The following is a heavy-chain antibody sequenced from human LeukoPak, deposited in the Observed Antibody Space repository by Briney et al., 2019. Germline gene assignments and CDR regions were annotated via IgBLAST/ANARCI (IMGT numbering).Heavy chain of an antibody. CDR3: ARGNGKRPRKGDYYYYMDV. D-gene: IGHD1-1*01. V-gene: IGHV1-8*01. CDR1: GYTFTSYD. J-gene: IGHJ6*03. Sequence: PWASVKVSCKASGYTFTSYDINWVRQATGQGLEWMGWVNPNSGNTGYAQKFQGRVTMTRNTSISTAYMELSSLRSEDTAVYYCARGNGKRPRKGDYYYYMDVWGKGTTVTITS. CDR2: VNPNSGNT.